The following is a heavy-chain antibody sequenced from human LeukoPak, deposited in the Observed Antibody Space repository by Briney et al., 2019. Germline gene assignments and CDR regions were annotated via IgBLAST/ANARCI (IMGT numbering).Heavy chain of an antibody. CDR3: ARDPSIVGATQAFDI. CDR2: VNPNSGGT. V-gene: IGHV1-2*02. CDR1: GYTFTGYY. J-gene: IGHJ3*02. Sequence: GASVKVSCKASGYTFTGYYMHWVRQAPGQGLEWMGWVNPNSGGTNYAQKFQGRVTMTRDTSFSTAYMELSRLRSDDTAVYYCARDPSIVGATQAFDIWGQGTMVTVSS. D-gene: IGHD1-26*01.